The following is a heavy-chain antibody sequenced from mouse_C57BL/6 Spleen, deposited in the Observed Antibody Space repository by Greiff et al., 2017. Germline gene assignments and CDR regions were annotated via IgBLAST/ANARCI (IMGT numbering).Heavy chain of an antibody. Sequence: QVQLQQSGAELVKPGASVKISCKASGYAFSSYWMNWVKQRPGKGLEWIGQIYPGDGDTTYNGKFKGKATLTADKSSSTAYMQLSSLPSEDSAVYVCERWDDSNYRMDYWGQGTSVTVSS. J-gene: IGHJ4*01. CDR3: ERWDDSNYRMDY. CDR1: GYAFSSYW. V-gene: IGHV1-80*01. CDR2: IYPGDGDT. D-gene: IGHD2-5*01.